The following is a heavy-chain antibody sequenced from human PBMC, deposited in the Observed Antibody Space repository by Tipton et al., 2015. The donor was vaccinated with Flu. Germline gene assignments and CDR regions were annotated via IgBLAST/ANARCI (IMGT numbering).Heavy chain of an antibody. CDR3: ARDVAAVPAASQD. CDR1: GGSVNSGFYY. J-gene: IGHJ4*02. D-gene: IGHD6-13*01. CDR2: VYYSGTT. Sequence: TLSLTCTVSGGSVNSGFYYWSWIRRPPGKALEWIGSVYYSGTTNYNPSLKSRVTISVDTSKTQLSLKLSSVTAADTAVYYCARDVAAVPAASQDWGQGTLVTVSS. V-gene: IGHV4-61*01.